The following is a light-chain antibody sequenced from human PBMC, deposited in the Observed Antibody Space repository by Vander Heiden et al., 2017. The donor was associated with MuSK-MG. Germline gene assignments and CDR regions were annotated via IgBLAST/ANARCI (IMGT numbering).Light chain of an antibody. V-gene: IGLV1-47*01. J-gene: IGLJ2*01. Sequence: QSVLTQPPSASGAPRQRVTIPCSASSSNIGSNYVYWYQQLPGPAPKLLIYRNNQRPSGVPDRFSGSKSGTSASLAISGLRSEDEADYYCAAWDDSLSGPVFGGGTKLTVL. CDR3: AAWDDSLSGPV. CDR1: SSNIGSNY. CDR2: RNN.